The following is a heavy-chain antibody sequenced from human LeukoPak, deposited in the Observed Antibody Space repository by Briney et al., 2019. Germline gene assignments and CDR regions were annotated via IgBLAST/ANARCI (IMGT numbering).Heavy chain of an antibody. J-gene: IGHJ3*02. CDR1: GGSISSYY. CDR2: VHHSGST. Sequence: SETLSLTCTVSGGSISSYYWSWVRKPPGKGLECIGYVHHSGSTKYNPSLKSRVTISVDTSRNQFSLKLSSVTAADTPVYYCARSGARWVGYPPHAFDIWGQGTMVTVSS. V-gene: IGHV4-59*01. D-gene: IGHD5-18*01. CDR3: ARSGARWVGYPPHAFDI.